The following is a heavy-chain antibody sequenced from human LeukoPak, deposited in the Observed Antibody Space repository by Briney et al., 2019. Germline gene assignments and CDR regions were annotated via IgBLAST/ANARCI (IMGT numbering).Heavy chain of an antibody. CDR2: ISGSGGST. V-gene: IGHV3-23*01. Sequence: PGGSLRLSCAASGFTFSSYAMSWVRQAPGKGLEWVSAISGSGGSTYYADSVKGRFTISRDNSKSTLYLQMNSLRADDTAVYYCANGDAARPSEGLDYWGRGTLVTVSS. CDR1: GFTFSSYA. CDR3: ANGDAARPSEGLDY. D-gene: IGHD6-6*01. J-gene: IGHJ4*02.